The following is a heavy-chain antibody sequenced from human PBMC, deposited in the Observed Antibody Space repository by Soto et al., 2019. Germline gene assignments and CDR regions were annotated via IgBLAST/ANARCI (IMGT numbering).Heavy chain of an antibody. CDR3: ARADDYVWGAPY. V-gene: IGHV4-31*03. J-gene: IGHJ4*02. D-gene: IGHD3-16*01. CDR2: IYYSGST. Sequence: PAETLSLTCTVSGGSISSGGYYCICIRQHPGKGLEWIGYIYYSGSTYYNPSLKSRVTISVDTSKNQFSLKLSSVTAADTAVYYCARADDYVWGAPYWGQGTLVTVSS. CDR1: GGSISSGGYY.